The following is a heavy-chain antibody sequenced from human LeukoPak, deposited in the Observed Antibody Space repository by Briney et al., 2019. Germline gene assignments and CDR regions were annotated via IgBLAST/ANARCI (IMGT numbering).Heavy chain of an antibody. J-gene: IGHJ4*02. CDR2: IRSSGSDT. Sequence: GGSLRLSCAASGFTFSDYQMSWIRQAPGKGLEWVSYIRSSGSDTYYADSVEGRFTISRDNTKNALYLQMNSLRADDTAVYYCARRGSNSGHTFDYWCQGTLVSVSS. D-gene: IGHD5-12*01. V-gene: IGHV3-11*01. CDR3: ARRGSNSGHTFDY. CDR1: GFTFSDYQ.